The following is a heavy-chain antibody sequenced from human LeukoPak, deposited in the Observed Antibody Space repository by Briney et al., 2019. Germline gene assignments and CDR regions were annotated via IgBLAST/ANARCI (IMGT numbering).Heavy chain of an antibody. J-gene: IGHJ4*02. D-gene: IGHD1-14*01. CDR1: GGSISSSSYY. CDR3: ARVYPEQYFDY. V-gene: IGHV4-39*07. CDR2: IYHSGST. Sequence: SETLSLTCTVSGGSISSSSYYWGWIRQPPGKGLEWIGSIYHSGSTYYNPSLKSRVTISVDTSKNQFSLKLSSVTAADTAVYYCARVYPEQYFDYWGQGTLVTVSS.